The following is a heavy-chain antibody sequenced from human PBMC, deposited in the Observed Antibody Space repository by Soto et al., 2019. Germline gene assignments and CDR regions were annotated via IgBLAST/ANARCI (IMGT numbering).Heavy chain of an antibody. D-gene: IGHD3-3*01. Sequence: PGGSLRLSCAASGFTFSSYSMNWVRQAPGKGLEWVSYISSSSSTIYYADSVKGRFTISRDNAKNSLYLQTNSLRDEDTAVYYCARAPMGVTIFGVVSYYYYGMDVWGQGTTVTVSS. V-gene: IGHV3-48*02. CDR1: GFTFSSYS. J-gene: IGHJ6*02. CDR2: ISSSSSTI. CDR3: ARAPMGVTIFGVVSYYYYGMDV.